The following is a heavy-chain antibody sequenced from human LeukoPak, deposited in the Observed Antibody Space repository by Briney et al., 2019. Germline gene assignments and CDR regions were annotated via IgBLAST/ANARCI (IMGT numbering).Heavy chain of an antibody. CDR3: ARDRYFSGWYGGPDY. Sequence: PGRSLRLSCAASGFTFSSYPLHWVRQAPGKGLEWVAVIPYDGSNKYYADSVKGRFTISRDNSRNSLYLQMNSLRPEDTAVYYCARDRYFSGWYGGPDYWGQGTLVTVSS. V-gene: IGHV3-30-3*01. D-gene: IGHD6-19*01. J-gene: IGHJ4*02. CDR2: IPYDGSNK. CDR1: GFTFSSYP.